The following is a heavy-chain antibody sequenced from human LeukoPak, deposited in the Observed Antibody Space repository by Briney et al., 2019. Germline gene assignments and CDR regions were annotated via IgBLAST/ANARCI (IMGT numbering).Heavy chain of an antibody. D-gene: IGHD4-17*01. J-gene: IGHJ4*02. CDR2: INHSGYT. CDR1: GVSFDDYY. Sequence: SETLSLTCAVSGVSFDDYYWSWVRQTPGKGLEWVGEINHSGYTNDSPSLKSRVTLSIDTSRKQFSLNLRSVTVADAGIYYCTRMTTGHDYWGQGTLVTVSS. V-gene: IGHV4-34*01. CDR3: TRMTTGHDY.